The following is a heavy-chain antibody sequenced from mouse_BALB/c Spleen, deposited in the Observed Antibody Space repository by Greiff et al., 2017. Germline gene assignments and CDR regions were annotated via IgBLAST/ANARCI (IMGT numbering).Heavy chain of an antibody. Sequence: VQGVESGAELVRPGSSVKISCKASGYAFSSYWMNWVKQRPGQGLEWIGQIYPGDGDTNYNGKFKGKATLTADKSSSTAYMQLSSLTSEDSAVYFCARSITTDDYWGQGTTLTVSS. J-gene: IGHJ2*01. CDR1: GYAFSSYW. CDR3: ARSITTDDY. V-gene: IGHV1-80*01. CDR2: IYPGDGDT. D-gene: IGHD1-1*01.